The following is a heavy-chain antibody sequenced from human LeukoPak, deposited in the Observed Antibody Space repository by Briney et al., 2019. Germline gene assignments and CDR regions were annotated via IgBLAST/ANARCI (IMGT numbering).Heavy chain of an antibody. CDR2: IYSGGTT. V-gene: IGHV3-53*01. D-gene: IGHD1-26*01. CDR3: ARERGTTTSDIYFDY. Sequence: GESLRLSCAASGFTVSRYYMTWVRQAPGKGLEWVSVIYSGGTTYYADSVKGRFTISRDNSKNTLYLQMNSLRAEDTAVYYCARERGTTTSDIYFDYWGQGALDTVSS. CDR1: GFTVSRYY. J-gene: IGHJ4*02.